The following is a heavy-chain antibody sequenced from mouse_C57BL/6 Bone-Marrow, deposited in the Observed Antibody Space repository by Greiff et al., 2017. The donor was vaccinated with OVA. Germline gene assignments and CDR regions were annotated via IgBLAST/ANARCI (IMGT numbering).Heavy chain of an antibody. Sequence: QVHVKQPGAELVKPGASVKVSCKASGYTFTSYWMHWVKQRPGQGLEWIGRIHPSDSDTNYNQKFKGKATLTVDKSSSTAYMQLSSLTSEDSAVYYCAIEDDCNYWGQGTTLTVSS. CDR1: GYTFTSYW. J-gene: IGHJ2*01. CDR2: IHPSDSDT. CDR3: AIEDDCNY. D-gene: IGHD2-4*01. V-gene: IGHV1-74*01.